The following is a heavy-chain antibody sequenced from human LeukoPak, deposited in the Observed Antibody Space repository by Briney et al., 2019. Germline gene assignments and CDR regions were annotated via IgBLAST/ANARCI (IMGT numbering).Heavy chain of an antibody. CDR3: AKWPEGAMDYFDY. Sequence: GGSLRLSCAASGFIFSNYAIHWVRQAPGKGLEWVSAISGDGTRTYYADSVKGRFTISRDNSKNTLYLEMSSLRVEDTAIYYCAKWPEGAMDYFDYWGQGTLVTVSS. D-gene: IGHD3-16*01. J-gene: IGHJ4*02. V-gene: IGHV3-23*01. CDR2: ISGDGTRT. CDR1: GFIFSNYA.